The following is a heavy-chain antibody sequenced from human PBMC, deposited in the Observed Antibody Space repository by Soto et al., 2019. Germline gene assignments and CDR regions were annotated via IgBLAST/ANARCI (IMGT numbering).Heavy chain of an antibody. CDR1: GGSISSSSYY. J-gene: IGHJ2*01. CDR3: ARHDYDLSYWYFDL. CDR2: IYYSGST. Sequence: PSETLSLTCTVSGGSISSSSYYWGWIRQPPGKGLEWIGSIYYSGSTYYNPSLKSRVTISVDTSKNQFSLKLSSVTAADTAVYSCARHDYDLSYWYFDLWGRGTLVT. V-gene: IGHV4-39*01. D-gene: IGHD4-17*01.